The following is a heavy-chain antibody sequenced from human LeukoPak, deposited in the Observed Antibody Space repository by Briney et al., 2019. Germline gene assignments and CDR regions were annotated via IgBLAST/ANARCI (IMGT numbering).Heavy chain of an antibody. J-gene: IGHJ4*02. V-gene: IGHV3-20*04. D-gene: IGHD3-16*01. CDR2: INWNGDDT. Sequence: GGSLRLSCAASGFTFDSYGMSWVRQAPGKGLEWVSGINWNGDDTTYADSVKGRFTISRDNAKNSLYLQINSLRAEDTALYYCVRGGELVGSYFDYWGPGTLVTVSS. CDR3: VRGGELVGSYFDY. CDR1: GFTFDSYG.